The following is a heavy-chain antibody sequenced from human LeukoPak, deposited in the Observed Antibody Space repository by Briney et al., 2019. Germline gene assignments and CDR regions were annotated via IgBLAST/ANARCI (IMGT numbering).Heavy chain of an antibody. D-gene: IGHD3-10*01. CDR2: INHSGST. J-gene: IGHJ4*02. CDR3: AREKGITMVRGVQSPYDY. CDR1: GGSFSGYY. Sequence: PSETLSLTCAVYGGSFSGYYWSWIRQPPGKGLEWIGEINHSGSTNYNPSLKSRVTISVDTSKNQFSLKLGSVTAADTAVYYCAREKGITMVRGVQSPYDYWGQGTLVTVSS. V-gene: IGHV4-34*01.